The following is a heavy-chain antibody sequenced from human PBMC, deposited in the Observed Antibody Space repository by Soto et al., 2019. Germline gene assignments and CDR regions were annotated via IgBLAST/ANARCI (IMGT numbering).Heavy chain of an antibody. Sequence: QVQLVESGGGVVQPGRSLRLSCAASGFTFSSYGMHWVRQAPGKGLEWVAVISYDGSNKYYADSVTGRFTISRDNSKNTLYLQMNSLRAEDTAVYYCVKGNILTPDYYYGMDVWGQGTTVTVSS. CDR1: GFTFSSYG. D-gene: IGHD3-9*01. CDR2: ISYDGSNK. CDR3: VKGNILTPDYYYGMDV. J-gene: IGHJ6*02. V-gene: IGHV3-30*18.